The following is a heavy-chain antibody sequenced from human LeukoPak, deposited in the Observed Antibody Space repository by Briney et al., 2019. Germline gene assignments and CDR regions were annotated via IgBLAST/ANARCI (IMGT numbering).Heavy chain of an antibody. D-gene: IGHD3-22*01. CDR3: ARELYDSSGYYYSVGVLDV. V-gene: IGHV1-2*02. CDR1: GYTITGYY. CDR2: INPNSGGT. J-gene: IGHJ6*02. Sequence: ASVKVSCKASGYTITGYYMHWVRQAPGQGLEWMGWINPNSGGTNYAQKFQGRVTMTRDTSISTAYMELSRLRSDDTAVYYCARELYDSSGYYYSVGVLDVWGQGTTVAVSS.